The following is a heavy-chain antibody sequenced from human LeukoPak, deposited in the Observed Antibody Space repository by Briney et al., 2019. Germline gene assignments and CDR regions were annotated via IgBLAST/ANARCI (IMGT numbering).Heavy chain of an antibody. J-gene: IGHJ6*02. CDR2: IYYSGGT. CDR3: ARVAAGPSTYYYYYGMDV. V-gene: IGHV4-59*01. Sequence: SETLSLTCTVSGGSISSYYWSWIRQPPGKGLEWIGYIYYSGGTNYNPSLKSRVTISVDTSKNQFSLKLSSVTAADTAVYYCARVAAGPSTYYYYYGMDVWGQGTTVTVSS. CDR1: GGSISSYY.